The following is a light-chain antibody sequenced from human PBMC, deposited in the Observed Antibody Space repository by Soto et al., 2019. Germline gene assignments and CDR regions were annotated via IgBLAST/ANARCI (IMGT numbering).Light chain of an antibody. J-gene: IGLJ2*01. Sequence: QSALTQPRSVSGSPGQSVTLSCTGTSSDVGGYDYVSWYQQHPDKAPKLIIYDVSRRPSGVPDRFSGSKSDNTASLTISGLQAEDDADYYCGAWDSSLSVVVFGGGTKLTVL. CDR1: SSDVGGYDY. CDR2: DVS. CDR3: GAWDSSLSVVV. V-gene: IGLV2-11*01.